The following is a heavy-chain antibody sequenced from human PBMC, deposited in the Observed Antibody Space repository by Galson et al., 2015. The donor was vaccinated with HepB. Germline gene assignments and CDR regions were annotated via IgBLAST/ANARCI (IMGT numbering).Heavy chain of an antibody. J-gene: IGHJ4*02. Sequence: SLRLSCAASGFMFSGHWMNWVRQAPGKGLEWVANIKEDGSIKYYVDSVTGRFTISRDNARNLLYLQMNGLRAEDTAVYFCARNRGYEIFDYWGQGALVTVSS. CDR3: ARNRGYEIFDY. V-gene: IGHV3-7*03. CDR1: GFMFSGHW. D-gene: IGHD5-12*01. CDR2: IKEDGSIK.